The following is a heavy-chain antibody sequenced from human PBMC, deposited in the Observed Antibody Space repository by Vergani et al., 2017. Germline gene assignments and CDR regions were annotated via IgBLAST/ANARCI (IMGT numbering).Heavy chain of an antibody. CDR3: ARDRRYYDSSGYYYWGY. CDR1: GYTFTTYG. Sequence: QVQLVQSGAEVKKPGASVKVSCKASGYTFTTYGLSWVRQAPGQGLEWMGWISSYNGNTRYAQKLQGRVTMTTDTSTSTAYMELRSLRSDDTAVYYCARDRRYYDSSGYYYWGYWGQGTLVTVSS. J-gene: IGHJ4*02. D-gene: IGHD3-22*01. V-gene: IGHV1-18*01. CDR2: ISSYNGNT.